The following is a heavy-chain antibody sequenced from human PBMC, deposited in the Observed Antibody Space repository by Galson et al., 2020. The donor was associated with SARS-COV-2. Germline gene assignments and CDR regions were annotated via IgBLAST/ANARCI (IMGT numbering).Heavy chain of an antibody. J-gene: IGHJ4*02. V-gene: IGHV4-61*02. CDR1: GGSISSGSYY. D-gene: IGHD3-22*01. CDR3: ARANVVVIPGGPTYYFDY. CDR2: IYTSGST. Sequence: SETLSLTCTVSGGSISSGSYYWSWIRQPAGKGLEWIGRIYTSGSTNYNPSLKSRVTISVDTSKNQFSLKLSSVTAADTAVYYCARANVVVIPGGPTYYFDYWGQGTLVTVSS.